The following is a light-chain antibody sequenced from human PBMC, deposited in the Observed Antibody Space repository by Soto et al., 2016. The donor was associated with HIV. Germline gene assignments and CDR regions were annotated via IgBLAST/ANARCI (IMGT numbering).Light chain of an antibody. CDR1: QSLLHSNGYNY. V-gene: IGKV2-28*01. CDR3: QNYNSVPET. J-gene: IGKJ1*01. CDR2: LGS. Sequence: DIVMTQSPLSLPVTPGEAASISCRSSQSLLHSNGYNYLAWFLQKPGQSPQVLIYLGSNRASGVPDRFSGSGSGTDFTLTISSLQPEDSATYYCQNYNSVPETFGQGTKVEIK.